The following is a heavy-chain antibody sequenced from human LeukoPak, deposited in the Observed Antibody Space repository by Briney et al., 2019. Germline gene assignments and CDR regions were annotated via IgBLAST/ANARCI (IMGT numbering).Heavy chain of an antibody. CDR3: ARVTLAYCGGDCYFYDY. CDR2: ISAYNGNT. Sequence: ASVKVSCKASGYTFTSYGISWVRQAPGQGLEWMGWISAYNGNTNYAQRLQGRVTMTTDTSTSTAYMELRSLRSDGTAVYYCARVTLAYCGGDCYFYDYWGQGTLVTVSS. V-gene: IGHV1-18*01. CDR1: GYTFTSYG. J-gene: IGHJ4*02. D-gene: IGHD2-21*02.